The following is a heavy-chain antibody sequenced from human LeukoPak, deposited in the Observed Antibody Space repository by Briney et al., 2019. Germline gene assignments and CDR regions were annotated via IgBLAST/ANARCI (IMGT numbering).Heavy chain of an antibody. CDR3: ARFYASGGRDWYFDL. CDR1: GFTFSSYA. V-gene: IGHV3-23*01. Sequence: PGGSLRLSCAASGFTFSSYAMSWVRQAPGKGLEWVSAISGSGGSTYYADSVKGRFTISRDNPKNTLFLQMNSLRAEDTAVYYCARFYASGGRDWYFDLWGRGTLVTVSS. D-gene: IGHD3-10*01. CDR2: ISGSGGST. J-gene: IGHJ2*01.